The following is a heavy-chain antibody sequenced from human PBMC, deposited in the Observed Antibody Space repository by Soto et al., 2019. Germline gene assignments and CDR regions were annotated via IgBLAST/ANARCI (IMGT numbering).Heavy chain of an antibody. CDR1: GFTFSDYY. CDR3: ARENEQWVAADN. J-gene: IGHJ4*02. V-gene: IGHV3-11*01. Sequence: GGSLRLSCAASGFTFSDYYMSWIRQAPGKGLEWVSYITSSGSTIYHADSVKGRFTISRDNAKNSLYLQMNSLRAEDTAVYYCARENEQWVAADNWGQGTLVTVSS. D-gene: IGHD6-19*01. CDR2: ITSSGSTI.